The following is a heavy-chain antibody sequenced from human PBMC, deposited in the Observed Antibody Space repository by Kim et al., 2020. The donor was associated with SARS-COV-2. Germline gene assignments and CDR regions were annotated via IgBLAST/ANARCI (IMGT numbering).Heavy chain of an antibody. CDR2: INPSGGST. CDR1: GYTFTSYY. Sequence: ASVTVSCKASGYTFTSYYMHWVRQAPGQGLEWMGIINPSGGSTSYAQKFQGRVTMTRDTSTSTVYMELSSLRSEDTAVYYCARGPYCGGDCYPWAHWFDPWGQGTLVTVSS. V-gene: IGHV1-46*01. CDR3: ARGPYCGGDCYPWAHWFDP. J-gene: IGHJ5*02. D-gene: IGHD2-21*02.